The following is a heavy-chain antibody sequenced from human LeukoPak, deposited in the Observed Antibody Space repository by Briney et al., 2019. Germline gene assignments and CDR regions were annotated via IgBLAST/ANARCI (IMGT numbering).Heavy chain of an antibody. V-gene: IGHV3-11*05. D-gene: IGHD3-10*01. J-gene: IGHJ6*02. CDR3: ARDLPYYYGSGRTYYYGMDV. Sequence: GGSLRLSCAASGLTFSDYYMSWIRQAPGKGLEWVSYISSSSSYTNYADSVKGRFTISRDNAKNSLYLQMNSLRAEDTAVYYCARDLPYYYGSGRTYYYGMDVWGQGTTVTVSS. CDR1: GLTFSDYY. CDR2: ISSSSSYT.